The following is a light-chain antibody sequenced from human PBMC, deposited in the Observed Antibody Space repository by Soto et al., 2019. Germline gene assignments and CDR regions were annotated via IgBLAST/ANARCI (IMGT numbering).Light chain of an antibody. J-gene: IGKJ2*01. CDR1: QSISSY. Sequence: DIQMTQSPSSLSASVGDRVTITCRASQSISSYLNWYQQKPGKAPKRLIYAASSLQSRVPSRFSGGGSWTDFTLTISSLQPEDFATYYSQQSYSTPPTFGQGTKLEIK. CDR2: AAS. V-gene: IGKV1-39*01. CDR3: QQSYSTPPT.